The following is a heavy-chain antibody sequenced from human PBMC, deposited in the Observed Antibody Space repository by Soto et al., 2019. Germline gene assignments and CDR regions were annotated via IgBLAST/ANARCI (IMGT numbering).Heavy chain of an antibody. CDR3: AKEICRSPSYYTYRFNLDV. CDR1: GFTFRSYG. V-gene: IGHV3-30*18. D-gene: IGHD2-2*02. J-gene: IGHJ6*04. CDR2: ISYDGSNK. Sequence: QVPLVESGGGVVQPGRSLRLSCAAPGFTFRSYGMHWVRQAPGKGLDWVAIISYDGSNKDYADSVKGRCTISRDNSKNALSLEMNGLRADDTAVYYCAKEICRSPSYYTYRFNLDVWGKGTTVTVSS.